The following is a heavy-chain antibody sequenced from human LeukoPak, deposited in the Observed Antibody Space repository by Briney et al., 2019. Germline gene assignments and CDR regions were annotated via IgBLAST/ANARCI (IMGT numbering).Heavy chain of an antibody. Sequence: GGPLRLSCAASGLIFGSYGMHWVCQAPGKGLEWVAFIRFDGTNKYYAESVKGRFTISRDNSKNTLYLQMNSLRPEDTAVYYCAKDWAVLGTMVPNWGQGTVVTVSS. CDR3: AKDWAVLGTMVPN. CDR2: IRFDGTNK. V-gene: IGHV3-30*02. CDR1: GLIFGSYG. D-gene: IGHD5-12*01. J-gene: IGHJ4*02.